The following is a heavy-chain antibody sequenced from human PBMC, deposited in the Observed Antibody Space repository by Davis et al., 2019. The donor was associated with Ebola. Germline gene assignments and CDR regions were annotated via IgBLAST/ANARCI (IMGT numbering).Heavy chain of an antibody. CDR2: INVYKGNT. CDR3: ARCLYSGYDF. Sequence: ASVKVSCKASGYTFSSYGITWVRQAPGQGLEWLGWINVYKGNTEYAQKLQGRVTMTTDTTTSTAYMELRSLRSDDTAVYYCARCLYSGYDFWGQGTLVTVSS. V-gene: IGHV1-18*01. J-gene: IGHJ4*02. D-gene: IGHD5-12*01. CDR1: GYTFSSYG.